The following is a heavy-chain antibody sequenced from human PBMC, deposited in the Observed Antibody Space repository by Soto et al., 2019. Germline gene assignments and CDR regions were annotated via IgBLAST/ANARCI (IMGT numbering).Heavy chain of an antibody. J-gene: IGHJ4*02. Sequence: GGSLRLSCAASGFTVSSNYLSWVRQAPVNGLEFVSVIYSVFSTYYSDSVKGRFTISRDNSKNTLDLQMNSLRAEDTAVYFCTRANTSTFDVWGQGTKVTVSS. CDR1: GFTVSSNY. V-gene: IGHV3-66*01. CDR3: TRANTSTFDV. CDR2: IYSVFST.